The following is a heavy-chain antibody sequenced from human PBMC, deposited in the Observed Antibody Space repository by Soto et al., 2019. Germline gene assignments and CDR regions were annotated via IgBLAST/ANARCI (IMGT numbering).Heavy chain of an antibody. D-gene: IGHD6-13*01. V-gene: IGHV1-69*01. CDR3: ANQAAATLVNGFDP. Sequence: QVQLVQSGAEVKKPGSSVKVSCKASGGTFSSYAISWVRQAPGQGLEWMGGIIPIFGTANYAQKFQGRVTITANESTSTAYMELSSLRAEDTAVYYAANQAAATLVNGFDPWGQGTLVTVSS. J-gene: IGHJ5*02. CDR2: IIPIFGTA. CDR1: GGTFSSYA.